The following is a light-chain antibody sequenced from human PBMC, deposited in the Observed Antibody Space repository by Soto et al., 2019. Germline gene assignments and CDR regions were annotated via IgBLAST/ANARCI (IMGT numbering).Light chain of an antibody. V-gene: IGKV3-11*01. Sequence: EIVLTQSPGTLSLSPGERATLSCRASERIYSAYLGWYQQKPGQPPRLLIYDASNRAAGIPARFSGSGSGTDFTLTISSLEPEDFAVYYCQYRGYFGGGTKVDI. CDR2: DAS. CDR1: ERIYSAY. CDR3: QYRGY. J-gene: IGKJ4*01.